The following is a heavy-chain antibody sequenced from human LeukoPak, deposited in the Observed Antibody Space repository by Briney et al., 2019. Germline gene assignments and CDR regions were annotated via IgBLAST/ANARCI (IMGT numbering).Heavy chain of an antibody. Sequence: SETLSLTCTVSGGSISSSSYYWGWIRQPPGKGLEWIGSIYYSGSPYYNPSLKSRVTISVDTSKKQFSLKLSSVTAADTAVYYCARASHDYGDYSHFDYWGQGTLVTVSS. J-gene: IGHJ4*02. CDR3: ARASHDYGDYSHFDY. CDR2: IYYSGSP. V-gene: IGHV4-39*01. CDR1: GGSISSSSYY. D-gene: IGHD4-17*01.